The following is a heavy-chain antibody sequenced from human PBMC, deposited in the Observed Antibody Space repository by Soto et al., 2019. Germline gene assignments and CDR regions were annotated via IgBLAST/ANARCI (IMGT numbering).Heavy chain of an antibody. CDR1: GFTVSSNY. CDR3: ARMKYSNWFDP. Sequence: EVQLEESGGGLVQPGGSLRLSCAASGFTVSSNYMSWVRQAPGKGLEWVSVVYNGDGTYYADSVKGRFTISRDNSKNTLYLQMNSLRVEDTAVYYCARMKYSNWFDPWGQGTLVTVSS. J-gene: IGHJ5*02. CDR2: VYNGDGT. D-gene: IGHD4-4*01. V-gene: IGHV3-66*01.